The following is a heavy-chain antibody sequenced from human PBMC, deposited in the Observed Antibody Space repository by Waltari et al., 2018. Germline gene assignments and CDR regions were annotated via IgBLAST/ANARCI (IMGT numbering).Heavy chain of an antibody. CDR1: GFTFSSYG. J-gene: IGHJ4*02. V-gene: IGHV3-30*18. D-gene: IGHD6-13*01. Sequence: QVQLVESGGGVVQPGRSLRLSCAASGFTFSSYGMHWVRQAPGKGVRLVAVISYDGSNKYYADSVKGRFTISRDNSKNTLYMQMNSLRAEDTAVYYCAKEGYSSSFDYWGQGTLVTVSS. CDR3: AKEGYSSSFDY. CDR2: ISYDGSNK.